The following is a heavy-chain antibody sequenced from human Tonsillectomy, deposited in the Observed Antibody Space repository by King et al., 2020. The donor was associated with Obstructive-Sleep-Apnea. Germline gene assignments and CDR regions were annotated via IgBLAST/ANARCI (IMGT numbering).Heavy chain of an antibody. J-gene: IGHJ5*02. CDR1: GGTFTGCV. V-gene: IGHV1-69*04. CDR2: SIPIPGIV. CDR3: AYSGQGWNEGGVDA. Sequence: QLVQAGAERKNPGSSVKGSCQATGGTFTGCVITWVRQAPGQGHEDVGSSIPIPGIVTYPKKCQGRVTVTADESTSTVHMELSSLRSDDTAMYYCAYSGQGWNEGGVDAWGQGNMFTVSS. D-gene: IGHD1-1*01.